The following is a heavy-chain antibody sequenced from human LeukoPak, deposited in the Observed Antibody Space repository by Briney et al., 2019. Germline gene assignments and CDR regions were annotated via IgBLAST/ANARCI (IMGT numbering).Heavy chain of an antibody. V-gene: IGHV4-30-2*01. CDR3: ARVAGVGAAGYYFDY. CDR1: GGSISSGGYS. J-gene: IGHJ4*02. CDR2: IYHSGST. D-gene: IGHD1-26*01. Sequence: SQTLSLTCAVSGGSISSGGYSWGWIRQRPGKGPEWVGYIYHSGSTYYNPSLKSRVTISVDTSKNQFSLKLRSVTAADTAVYYCARVAGVGAAGYYFDYWGQGTLVTVSS.